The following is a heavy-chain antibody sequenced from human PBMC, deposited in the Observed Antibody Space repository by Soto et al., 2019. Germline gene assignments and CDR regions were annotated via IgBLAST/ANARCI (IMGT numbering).Heavy chain of an antibody. CDR2: IKSKTDGGTT. CDR3: TTSYGDAFDI. J-gene: IGHJ3*02. V-gene: IGHV3-15*01. D-gene: IGHD5-18*01. Sequence: GGAPRLSCAASGFTFSKARMSWVRQAPGKGLEWVGRIKSKTDGGTTDYAAPVKGRFTISRDDSKNTLYLQMNSLKTEDTAVYYCTTSYGDAFDIWGQGTMVTVS. CDR1: GFTFSKAR.